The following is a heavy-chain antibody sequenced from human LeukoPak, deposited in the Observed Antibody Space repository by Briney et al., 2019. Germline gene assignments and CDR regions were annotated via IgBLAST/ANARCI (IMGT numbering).Heavy chain of an antibody. D-gene: IGHD2-15*01. CDR1: EFSVGSNY. CDR3: ASNDPYCSGGSCYSGWFDP. V-gene: IGHV3-66*01. Sequence: GGSLRLSCAASEFSVGSNYMTWVRQAPGKGLEWVSLIYSGGSTYYADSVKGRFTISRDNSKNTLYLQMNSLRAEDTAVYYCASNDPYCSGGSCYSGWFDPWGQGTLVTVSS. J-gene: IGHJ5*02. CDR2: IYSGGST.